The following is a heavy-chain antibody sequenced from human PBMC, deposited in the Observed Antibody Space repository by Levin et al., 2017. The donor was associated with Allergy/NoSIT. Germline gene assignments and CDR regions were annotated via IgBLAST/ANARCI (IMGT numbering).Heavy chain of an antibody. J-gene: IGHJ4*02. V-gene: IGHV1-2*02. CDR3: ARDRGTGTTSPKRYPFGY. CDR1: GYTFTGYY. Sequence: ASVKVSCKASGYTFTGYYMHWVRQAPGQGLEWMGWINPNSGGTNYAQKFQGRVTMTRDTSISTAYMELSRLRSDDTAVYYCARDRGTGTTSPKRYPFGYWGQGTLVTVSS. CDR2: INPNSGGT. D-gene: IGHD1-7*01.